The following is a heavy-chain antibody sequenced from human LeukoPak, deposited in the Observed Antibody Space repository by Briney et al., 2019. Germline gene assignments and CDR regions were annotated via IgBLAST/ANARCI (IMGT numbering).Heavy chain of an antibody. CDR1: GFTFSSYA. D-gene: IGHD3-22*01. CDR3: ARDGSGDSSGYYDY. J-gene: IGHJ4*02. V-gene: IGHV3-53*01. CDR2: IYSGGST. Sequence: GGSLRLSCAASGFTFSSYAMSWVRQAPGKGLEWVSVIYSGGSTYYADSVKGRFTISRDNSKNTLYLQMNSLRAEDTAVYYCARDGSGDSSGYYDYWGQGTLVTVSS.